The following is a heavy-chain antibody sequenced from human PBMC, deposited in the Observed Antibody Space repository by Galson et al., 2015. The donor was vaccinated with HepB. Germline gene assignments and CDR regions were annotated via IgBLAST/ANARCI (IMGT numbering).Heavy chain of an antibody. Sequence: QSGAEVKKPGESLRISCKGSGYSFTSYWISWERQMPGKGLEWMGRIDPSDSYTNYSPSFQGHVTISADKSISTAYLQWSSLKASDTAMYYCARWGVLTDSGSYYEFDYWGQGTLVTVSS. D-gene: IGHD1-26*01. J-gene: IGHJ4*02. CDR1: GYSFTSYW. CDR3: ARWGVLTDSGSYYEFDY. CDR2: IDPSDSYT. V-gene: IGHV5-10-1*01.